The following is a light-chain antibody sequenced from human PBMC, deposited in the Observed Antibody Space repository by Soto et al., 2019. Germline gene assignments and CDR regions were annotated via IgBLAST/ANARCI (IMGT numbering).Light chain of an antibody. CDR2: DAS. Sequence: EIVLTQSPATLSLSPGERATLSSRASQSVSSYLAWYQQKTGQAPRLLIYDASNRATGIPARFSGSGYGTDFTLTISSLETEDLAVYYCQQRSNWPWTFGQGTKVDIK. CDR3: QQRSNWPWT. V-gene: IGKV3-11*01. CDR1: QSVSSY. J-gene: IGKJ1*01.